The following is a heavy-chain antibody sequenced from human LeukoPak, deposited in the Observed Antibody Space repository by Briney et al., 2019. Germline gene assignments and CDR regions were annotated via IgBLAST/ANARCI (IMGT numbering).Heavy chain of an antibody. V-gene: IGHV3-11*04. Sequence: GGSLRLSCAPSGFTFSDYYMSWIRQAPGKGLEWVSYISSSGSTIYYADSVKGRSTISRDNAKNSLYLQMNSLRAEDTAVYYCAREDCSSTSCYRANDYWGQGTLVTVSS. CDR1: GFTFSDYY. CDR2: ISSSGSTI. D-gene: IGHD2-2*01. CDR3: AREDCSSTSCYRANDY. J-gene: IGHJ4*02.